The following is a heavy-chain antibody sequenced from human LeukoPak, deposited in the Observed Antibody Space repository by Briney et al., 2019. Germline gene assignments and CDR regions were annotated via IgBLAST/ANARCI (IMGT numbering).Heavy chain of an antibody. D-gene: IGHD2-15*01. V-gene: IGHV3-33*08. CDR1: GFTFSIYW. Sequence: GGSLRLSCAASGFTFSIYWMSWVRQAPGKGLEWVAVIWYDGSNKYYADSVKGRFTISRDNSKNTLYLQMNSLRAEDTAVYYCARDSNILNGYFQHWGQGTLVTVSS. J-gene: IGHJ1*01. CDR2: IWYDGSNK. CDR3: ARDSNILNGYFQH.